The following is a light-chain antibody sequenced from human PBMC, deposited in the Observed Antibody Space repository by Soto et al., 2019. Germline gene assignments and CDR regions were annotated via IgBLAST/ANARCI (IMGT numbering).Light chain of an antibody. Sequence: QSVLTHPPSVSGAPGQRVTISCTGSSSNIGTSYDVHWYQQFPGTAPKLLIYGNNNRPSGVPDRFSGSKSGTSASLAITGLQVEDEADYYCQSYDSSLSGVLFGGVTKLTVL. V-gene: IGLV1-40*01. J-gene: IGLJ3*02. CDR3: QSYDSSLSGVL. CDR2: GNN. CDR1: SSNIGTSYD.